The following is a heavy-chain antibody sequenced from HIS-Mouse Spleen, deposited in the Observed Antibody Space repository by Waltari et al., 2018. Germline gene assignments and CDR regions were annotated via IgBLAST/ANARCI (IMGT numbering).Heavy chain of an antibody. CDR3: ARAYYYGSGSYYKGYFDY. CDR2: IYYSGST. V-gene: IGHV4-39*07. D-gene: IGHD3-10*01. Sequence: QLQLQESGPGLVKPSETLSLTCTVSGGSISSSSYYWGWIRQPPGKGLEWIGSIYYSGSTYYNPSLKSRVTISVDTSQNQFSLKLSSVTAADTAVYYCARAYYYGSGSYYKGYFDYWGQGTLVTVSS. CDR1: GGSISSSSYY. J-gene: IGHJ4*02.